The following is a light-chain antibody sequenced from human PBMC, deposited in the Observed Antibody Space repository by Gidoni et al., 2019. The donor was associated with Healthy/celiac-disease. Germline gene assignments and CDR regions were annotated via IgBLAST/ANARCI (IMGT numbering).Light chain of an antibody. Sequence: DILMTHSPASLPGSLGERATINCKSSQSVLYSSNNKNYLAWYQQKPGQPPKLLIYWASTRESGVPDRFSGSGSGTDFTLTISSLQAEDVAVYYCQQYYSTPPDFXQXTKLEIK. CDR1: QSVLYSSNNKNY. J-gene: IGKJ2*01. CDR3: QQYYSTPPD. V-gene: IGKV4-1*01. CDR2: WAS.